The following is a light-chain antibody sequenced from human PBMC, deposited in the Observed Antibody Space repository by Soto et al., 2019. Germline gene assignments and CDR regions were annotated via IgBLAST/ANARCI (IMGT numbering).Light chain of an antibody. Sequence: EIVLTQSPATLSLSPGERGTLSCRASESVTNYLAWYQQKPGQAPRLLVYDVSNRATGIPARFSGGGSGTDFLLTIRNLDPEDFASYYGQQRSDWPWTFGQGTKVEIK. CDR3: QQRSDWPWT. V-gene: IGKV3-11*01. CDR2: DVS. J-gene: IGKJ1*01. CDR1: ESVTNY.